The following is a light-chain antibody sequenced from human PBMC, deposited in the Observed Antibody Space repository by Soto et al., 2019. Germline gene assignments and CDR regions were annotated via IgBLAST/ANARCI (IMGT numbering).Light chain of an antibody. J-gene: IGKJ1*01. CDR1: QSVSTT. CDR2: GAS. CDR3: QQYKDWPTR. V-gene: IGKV3-15*01. Sequence: VVTMSPGTLSLSPVERASLACRASQSVSTTVAWYHQKPGQATRLLVYGASTRATGIPARFSGRGAGTDFTLTSTCMQAEDFGLYFCQQYKDWPTRFGQGTNVDI.